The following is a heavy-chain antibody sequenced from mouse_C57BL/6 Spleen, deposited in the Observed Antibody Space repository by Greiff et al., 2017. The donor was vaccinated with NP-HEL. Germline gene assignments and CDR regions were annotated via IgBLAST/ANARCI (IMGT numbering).Heavy chain of an antibody. CDR1: GYTFTDYY. J-gene: IGHJ1*03. CDR2: INPNNGGT. Sequence: EVQLQQSGPELVMPGASVKISCKASGYTFTDYYMNWVKQSHGKSLEWIGDINPNNGGTSYNQKFKGKATLTVDKSSSTAYMELRSLTSEDSAVYYCARKDYGSSPKYFDVWGTGTTVTVSS. V-gene: IGHV1-26*01. CDR3: ARKDYGSSPKYFDV. D-gene: IGHD1-1*01.